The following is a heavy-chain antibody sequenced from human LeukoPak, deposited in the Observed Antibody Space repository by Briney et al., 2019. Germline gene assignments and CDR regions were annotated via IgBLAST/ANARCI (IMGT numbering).Heavy chain of an antibody. CDR1: GFTFSTFA. CDR3: ARILDSAWGELGY. Sequence: GGSLRHSCAASGFTFSTFAMIWVRQPPGKGLEWVSSIFPSGGEIHYADSVRGRFTISRDNSKSTLSLQMNSLRAEDTAVYYCARILDSAWGELGYWGQGTLVTVSS. CDR2: IFPSGGEI. V-gene: IGHV3-23*01. D-gene: IGHD6-19*01. J-gene: IGHJ4*02.